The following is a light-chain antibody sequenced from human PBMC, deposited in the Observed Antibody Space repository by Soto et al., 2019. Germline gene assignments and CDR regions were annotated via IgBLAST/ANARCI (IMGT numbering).Light chain of an antibody. CDR2: EVN. CDR1: TSDVGGYDV. J-gene: IGLJ3*02. CDR3: CSFAGSSTFWV. V-gene: IGLV2-23*02. Sequence: QSALTQPASVSESPGQSITISCSGTTSDVGGYDVVSWYQQHPGKAPKLMIFEVNQRPSGVSDRFSGSKSGNTASLTISGLQAGDEADYYCCSFAGSSTFWVFGGGTKVTVL.